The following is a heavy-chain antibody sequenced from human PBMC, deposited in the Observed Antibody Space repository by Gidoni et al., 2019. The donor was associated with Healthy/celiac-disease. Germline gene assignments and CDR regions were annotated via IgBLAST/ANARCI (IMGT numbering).Heavy chain of an antibody. CDR1: GGSFSGYY. V-gene: IGHV4-34*01. CDR3: AGDDSSGYSFDY. J-gene: IGHJ4*02. Sequence: QVQLQQWGAGLLKPSETLSLTCAVYGGSFSGYYWSWIRQPPGKGLEWIGEITHSGSTNYNPSLKSRVTISVDTSKNQFSLKLSAVTAADTAVYYCAGDDSSGYSFDYWGQGTLVTVSS. CDR2: ITHSGST. D-gene: IGHD3-22*01.